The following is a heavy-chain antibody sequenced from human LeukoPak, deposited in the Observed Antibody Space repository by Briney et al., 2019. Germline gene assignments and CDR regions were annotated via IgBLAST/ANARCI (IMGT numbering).Heavy chain of an antibody. V-gene: IGHV4-31*03. CDR3: ARATRGDYFTDDAFDI. Sequence: PSETLSLTCTVSGGSISSGGYYWSWIRQHPGKGLEWIGYIYYSGSTYYNPSLKSRVTISVDTSKNQFSLKLSSVTAADTAVYYCARATRGDYFTDDAFDIWGQGTMVTVSS. D-gene: IGHD4-17*01. CDR2: IYYSGST. J-gene: IGHJ3*02. CDR1: GGSISSGGYY.